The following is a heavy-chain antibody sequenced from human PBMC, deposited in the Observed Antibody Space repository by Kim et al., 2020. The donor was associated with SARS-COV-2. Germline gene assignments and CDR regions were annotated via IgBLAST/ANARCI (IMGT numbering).Heavy chain of an antibody. Sequence: GGSLRLSCAASGFTFSSYAMSWVRQAPGKGLEWVSAISGSGGSTYYADSVKGRFTISRDNSKNTLYLQMNSLRAEDTAVYYCAKDPGTITFGGVIVIGAFDDWGQGTLVTVSS. CDR2: ISGSGGST. J-gene: IGHJ4*02. CDR3: AKDPGTITFGGVIVIGAFDD. V-gene: IGHV3-23*01. CDR1: GFTFSSYA. D-gene: IGHD3-16*02.